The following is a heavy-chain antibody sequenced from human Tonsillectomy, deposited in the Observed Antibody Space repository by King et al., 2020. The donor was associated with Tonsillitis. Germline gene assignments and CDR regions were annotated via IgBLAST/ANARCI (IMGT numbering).Heavy chain of an antibody. D-gene: IGHD2/OR15-2a*01. CDR1: GYTFTTYG. J-gene: IGHJ4*02. CDR3: ARDAVYGLDY. CDR2: ISGYNGHT. V-gene: IGHV1-18*01. Sequence: QLVQSGAEVKKPGASGKVSCKASGYTFTTYGITWVLQAPGQGLEWVGWISGYNGHTYYAQKLQGRVTMNTDTSTNTAYMELRSLRSDDTAVFYCARDAVYGLDYWGQGTLVTVSS.